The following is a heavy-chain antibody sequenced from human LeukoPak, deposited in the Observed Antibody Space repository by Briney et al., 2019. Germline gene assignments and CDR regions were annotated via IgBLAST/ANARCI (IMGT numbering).Heavy chain of an antibody. CDR3: ARGGVSSGWYGSYFDY. V-gene: IGHV1-69*04. CDR2: IIPILGIA. CDR1: GGTFSSYA. Sequence: ASVKVSCKASGGTFSSYAISWVRQAPGQGLEWMGRIIPILGIANYAQKLQGRVTMTTDTSTSTAYMELRSLRSDDTAVYYCARGGVSSGWYGSYFDYWGQGTLVTVSS. D-gene: IGHD6-19*01. J-gene: IGHJ4*02.